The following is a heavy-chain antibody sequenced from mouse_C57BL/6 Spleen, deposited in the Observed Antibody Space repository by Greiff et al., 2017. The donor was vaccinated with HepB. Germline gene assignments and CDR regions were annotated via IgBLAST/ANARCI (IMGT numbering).Heavy chain of an antibody. Sequence: LVESGPELVKPGASVKISCKASGYAFSSSWMNWVKQRPGKGLEWIGRIYPGDGDTNYNGKFKGKATLTADKSSSTAYMQLSSLTSEDSAVSFCARSSGYDAMDYWGQGTSVTVSS. CDR3: ARSSGYDAMDY. CDR2: IYPGDGDT. V-gene: IGHV1-82*01. J-gene: IGHJ4*01. CDR1: GYAFSSSW.